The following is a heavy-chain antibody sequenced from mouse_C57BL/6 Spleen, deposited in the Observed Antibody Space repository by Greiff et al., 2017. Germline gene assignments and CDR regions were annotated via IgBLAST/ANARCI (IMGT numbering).Heavy chain of an antibody. J-gene: IGHJ3*01. CDR1: GYSITSGYY. V-gene: IGHV3-6*01. CDR3: AREDYEYDGGAWFAY. D-gene: IGHD2-4*01. CDR2: ISYDGSN. Sequence: EVQLQESGPGLVKPSQSLSLTCSVTGYSITSGYYWNWIRQFPGNKLEWMGYISYDGSNNYNPSLKNRISITRDTSKNQFFLKLNSVTTEDTATYYCAREDYEYDGGAWFAYWGQGTLVTVSA.